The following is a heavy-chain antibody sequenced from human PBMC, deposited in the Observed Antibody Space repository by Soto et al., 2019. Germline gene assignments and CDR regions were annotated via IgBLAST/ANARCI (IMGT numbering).Heavy chain of an antibody. V-gene: IGHV4-39*01. Sequence: PSETLSLTCTVSGGSISRSSYYWGWIRQPPGKGLEWIGSIYYSGSTYYNPSLKSRVTISVDTSKNQFSLKLSSVTAADTAVYYCTRHFTGYYYGSGSSYYFDYWGQGTLVTVSS. CDR3: TRHFTGYYYGSGSSYYFDY. J-gene: IGHJ4*02. CDR2: IYYSGST. D-gene: IGHD3-10*01. CDR1: GGSISRSSYY.